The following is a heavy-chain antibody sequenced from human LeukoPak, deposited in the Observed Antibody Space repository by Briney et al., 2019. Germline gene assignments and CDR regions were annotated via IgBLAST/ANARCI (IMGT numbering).Heavy chain of an antibody. CDR2: INPNSGGT. V-gene: IGHV1-2*02. Sequence: ASVKVSCKASGYTFTGYYMHWVRQAPGQGLEWMGWINPNSGGTNYAQKFQGRVTMTRDTSISTAYMELSRLRSDDTAVYYCARYYDILTGYDYWGQGTLVTVSS. CDR1: GYTFTGYY. D-gene: IGHD3-9*01. J-gene: IGHJ4*02. CDR3: ARYYDILTGYDY.